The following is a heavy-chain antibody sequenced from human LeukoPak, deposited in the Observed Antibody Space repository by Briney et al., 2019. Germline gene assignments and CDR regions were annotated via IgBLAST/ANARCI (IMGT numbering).Heavy chain of an antibody. J-gene: IGHJ4*02. Sequence: SETLSLTCTVSGVSISSGVYHWSWIRQQPGKGLEWIGYIYYSGSTYYNPSLKSRLTISVDTSKNQFSLKLSSVTAADAAVYYCARGQNYGGNLHYFDYWGQGTLVTVSS. V-gene: IGHV4-31*03. CDR1: GVSISSGVYH. CDR2: IYYSGST. D-gene: IGHD4-23*01. CDR3: ARGQNYGGNLHYFDY.